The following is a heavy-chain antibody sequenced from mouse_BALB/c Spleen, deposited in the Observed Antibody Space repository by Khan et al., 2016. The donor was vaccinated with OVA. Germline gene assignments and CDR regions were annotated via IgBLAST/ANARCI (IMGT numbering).Heavy chain of an antibody. CDR2: INPSTGYT. Sequence: VQLQEFGAELAKPGASVKMSYKASGYTFINYWILWVKQRPGQGLEWIGYINPSTGYTEYNQNFKDKATLTADKSSSTAYMQLSSLTSEDSAVYYCARRGLRWDFDYWGQGTTLTVSS. V-gene: IGHV1-7*01. CDR3: ARRGLRWDFDY. D-gene: IGHD1-1*01. CDR1: GYTFINYW. J-gene: IGHJ2*01.